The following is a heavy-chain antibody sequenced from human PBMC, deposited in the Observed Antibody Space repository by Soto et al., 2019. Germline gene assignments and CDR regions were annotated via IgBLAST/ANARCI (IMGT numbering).Heavy chain of an antibody. D-gene: IGHD3-9*01. CDR1: GDSTSTSNYY. Sequence: PSETLSLTCTVSGDSTSTSNYYWGWIRQPPGRGLEWIGNIYYSGSTYYNPSLRSRLTISVDTSKSQVSLKLRSVTAADTAVYFCARETLSTVDYWGLGTLVTVSS. CDR3: ARETLSTVDY. J-gene: IGHJ4*02. CDR2: IYYSGST. V-gene: IGHV4-39*01.